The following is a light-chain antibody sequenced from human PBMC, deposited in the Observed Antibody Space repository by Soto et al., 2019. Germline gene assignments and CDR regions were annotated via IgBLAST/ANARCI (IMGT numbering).Light chain of an antibody. CDR3: QQFAASPQT. CDR1: QTVTSSY. J-gene: IGKJ1*01. Sequence: EIVLTQSPGTLSLSPGERATLSCRASQTVTSSYLAWYQQKPGQAPRLLIGASTRATGIPDRFSDSGSGTDFTLTISRLEPEDFAVYYCQQFAASPQTFGQGTKVDI. V-gene: IGKV3-20*01. CDR2: GAS.